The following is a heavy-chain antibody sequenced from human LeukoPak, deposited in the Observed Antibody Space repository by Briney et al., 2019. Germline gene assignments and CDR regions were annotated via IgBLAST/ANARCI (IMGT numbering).Heavy chain of an antibody. CDR3: ARDFDQGSYYFDY. D-gene: IGHD3-9*01. CDR2: VLYDGSVK. Sequence: GGSLRLSCAASGFTFSSYGMHWVRQAPGKGLEWVAFVLYDGSVKYYADSVKGRFTISRDNSKNTLYLQMNSLRAEDTAVYYCARDFDQGSYYFDYWGQGTLVTASS. CDR1: GFTFSSYG. V-gene: IGHV3-30*02. J-gene: IGHJ4*02.